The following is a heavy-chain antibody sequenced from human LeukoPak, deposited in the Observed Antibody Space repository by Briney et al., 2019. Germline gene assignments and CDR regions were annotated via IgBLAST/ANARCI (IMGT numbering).Heavy chain of an antibody. CDR2: IYYSGST. V-gene: IGHV4-59*12. D-gene: IGHD2-21*01. CDR3: ARREVALVAFDS. J-gene: IGHJ4*02. CDR1: GGSISSYY. Sequence: SETLSLTCTVSGGSISSYYWSWIRQPSGKGLEWIGYIYYSGSTNYNPSLKSRVTISIDTSKKQFSLKLSSVTAADTAVYYCARREVALVAFDSWGQGTLVTVSS.